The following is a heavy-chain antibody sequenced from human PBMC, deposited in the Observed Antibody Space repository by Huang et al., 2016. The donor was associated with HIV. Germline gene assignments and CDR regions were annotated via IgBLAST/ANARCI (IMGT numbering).Heavy chain of an antibody. Sequence: QVQLVQSGAEVKKPGASVKVSCKASGYIFISYAMHWVRQAPGKRLEWMGWINAGNGNTKYSQKFQGRVTITRETSASTVYMELSSLRSEDTAVYYCARRSYDILTGYYQFDYWGQGTLVTVSS. CDR3: ARRSYDILTGYYQFDY. J-gene: IGHJ4*02. CDR2: INAGNGNT. D-gene: IGHD3-9*01. V-gene: IGHV1-3*01. CDR1: GYIFISYA.